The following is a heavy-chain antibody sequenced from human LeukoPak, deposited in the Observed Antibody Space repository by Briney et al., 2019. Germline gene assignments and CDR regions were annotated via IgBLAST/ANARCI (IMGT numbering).Heavy chain of an antibody. CDR1: GFTFSSYW. CDR2: IKDDGSEK. V-gene: IGHV3-7*01. Sequence: PGGSLRLSCVGSGFTFSSYWMTWVRQAPGKGLEWVANIKDDGSEKYSVDSVKGRFTISRDNSKSTLFLQMDSLRAEDTAVYYCARNYYDSSGYQEATFNYWGQGTLVTVSS. CDR3: ARNYYDSSGYQEATFNY. D-gene: IGHD3-22*01. J-gene: IGHJ4*02.